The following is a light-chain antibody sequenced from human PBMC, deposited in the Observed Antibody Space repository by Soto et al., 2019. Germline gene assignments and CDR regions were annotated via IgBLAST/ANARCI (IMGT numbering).Light chain of an antibody. V-gene: IGKV3-20*01. Sequence: ENVLTQSPGTLSLSPGERATLSCRASQSVSSNFLAWYQRKPGQAPRLLIYGASNRATGIPDRFSGRGSGTDFTLTISRLEPEDFAVYYCQQYDSSPRTFGQGTKVDIK. CDR1: QSVSSNF. CDR3: QQYDSSPRT. J-gene: IGKJ1*01. CDR2: GAS.